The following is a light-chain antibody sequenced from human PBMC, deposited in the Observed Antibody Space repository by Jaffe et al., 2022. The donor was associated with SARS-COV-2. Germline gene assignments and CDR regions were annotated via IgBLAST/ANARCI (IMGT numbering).Light chain of an antibody. CDR3: LLYMGGGFWV. CDR2: NTN. V-gene: IGLV8-61*01. CDR1: SGSVSSSYY. Sequence: QTVVTQEPSFSVSPGGTVTLTCGLSSGSVSSSYYPSWYQQTPGQAPRTLIYNTNTRSSGVPDRFSGSILGNKAALTITGAQADDESDYYCLLYMGGGFWVFGGGTKLTVL. J-gene: IGLJ3*02.